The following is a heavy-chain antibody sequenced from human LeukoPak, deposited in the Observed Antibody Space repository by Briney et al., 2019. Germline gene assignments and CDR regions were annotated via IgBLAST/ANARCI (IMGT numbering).Heavy chain of an antibody. Sequence: SETLSLTCTVSGGSISSSSYYWGWIRQPPGKGLEWIRSIYYSGSTYYNPSLKSRVTISVDTSKNQFSLKLSSVTAADTAVYYCARHNNPQDAFDIWGQGTMVTVSS. CDR2: IYYSGST. D-gene: IGHD2/OR15-2a*01. V-gene: IGHV4-39*01. CDR1: GGSISSSSYY. J-gene: IGHJ3*02. CDR3: ARHNNPQDAFDI.